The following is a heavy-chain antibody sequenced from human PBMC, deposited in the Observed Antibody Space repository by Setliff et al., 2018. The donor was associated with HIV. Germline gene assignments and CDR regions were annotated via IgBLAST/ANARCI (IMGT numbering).Heavy chain of an antibody. J-gene: IGHJ5*02. CDR1: GGSISGHY. V-gene: IGHV4-4*09. Sequence: PSETLSLTCTVSGGSISGHYWSRIRQPPGRGLEWIGYIYSSGSTNFNPPLQSRVTISVDTSKNQFSLKLSSVTAADTAVYYCARHSGVASPNWFDPWGQGTLVTVSS. D-gene: IGHD3-10*01. CDR2: IYSSGST. CDR3: ARHSGVASPNWFDP.